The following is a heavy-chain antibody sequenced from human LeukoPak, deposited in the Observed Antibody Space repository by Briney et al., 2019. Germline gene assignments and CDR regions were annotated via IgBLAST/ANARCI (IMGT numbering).Heavy chain of an antibody. CDR1: GYTFTSYG. Sequence: GASVKVSCKASGYTFTSYGISWVRQAPGQGLEWMGWISAYNGNTNYAQKLQGRVTMTTDTSTSTAYMELRSLRSDDTAVYYCARGGSYCQQWLVPRIDYWGQGTLVTVSS. CDR2: ISAYNGNT. D-gene: IGHD6-19*01. CDR3: ARGGSYCQQWLVPRIDY. J-gene: IGHJ4*02. V-gene: IGHV1-18*01.